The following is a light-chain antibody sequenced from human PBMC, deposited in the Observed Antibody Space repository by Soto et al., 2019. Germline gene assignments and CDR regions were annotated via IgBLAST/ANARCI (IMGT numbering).Light chain of an antibody. CDR3: QQSYRTPVT. Sequence: DIQITQCPSSVSACLLDIVTITCRASQSISTFLNWHQQKPGKAPNLLIYAASGLQSGVPSRFSGSGSGTDFTLTISSLQPEDFATYYCQQSYRTPVTFGQGTRLEIK. CDR1: QSISTF. J-gene: IGKJ5*01. V-gene: IGKV1-39*01. CDR2: AAS.